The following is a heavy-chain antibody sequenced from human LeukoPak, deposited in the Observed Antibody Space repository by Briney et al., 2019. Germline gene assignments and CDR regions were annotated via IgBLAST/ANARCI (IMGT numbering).Heavy chain of an antibody. V-gene: IGHV4-34*01. CDR3: ARGRGFFNSGLYFDY. J-gene: IGHJ4*02. D-gene: IGHD1-26*01. CDR1: GGSFSGYY. Sequence: ETLSLTCAVYGGSFSGYYWSWIRQPPGKGLEWIGEINHGGSTNYNPSLKSRVTISVDTSKNQFSLKLSSVTAADTAVYYCARGRGFFNSGLYFDYWGQGTLVTVSS. CDR2: INHGGST.